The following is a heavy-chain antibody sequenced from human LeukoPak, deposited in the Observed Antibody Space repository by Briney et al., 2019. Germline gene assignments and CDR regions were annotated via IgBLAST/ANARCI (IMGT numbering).Heavy chain of an antibody. D-gene: IGHD3-16*02. Sequence: SETLSLTCAVYGGSFSGYYWSWIRQPPGKGLEWIGEINQSGSTNYNPSLKSRVTISVDTSKNQFSLKLSSVTAADTAVYYCARGRDDYVWGSCRYTGRLNHDYWGQGTLVTVSS. CDR1: GGSFSGYY. CDR2: INQSGST. V-gene: IGHV4-34*01. J-gene: IGHJ4*02. CDR3: ARGRDDYVWGSCRYTGRLNHDY.